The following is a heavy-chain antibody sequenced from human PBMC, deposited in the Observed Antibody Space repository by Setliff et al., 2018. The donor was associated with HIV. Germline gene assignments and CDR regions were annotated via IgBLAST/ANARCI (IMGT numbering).Heavy chain of an antibody. CDR2: IYYGGNT. CDR3: ATHYGSGSYYNY. Sequence: SETLSLTCSVSGASVTSSSYYWGWICQPPGKGLEWIGSIYYGGNTYSNPSLRSRLSISLDTSKNQFSLELYSVTAADTAVYYCATHYGSGSYYNYWGQGMLVTVSS. D-gene: IGHD3-10*01. J-gene: IGHJ4*02. V-gene: IGHV4-39*01. CDR1: GASVTSSSYY.